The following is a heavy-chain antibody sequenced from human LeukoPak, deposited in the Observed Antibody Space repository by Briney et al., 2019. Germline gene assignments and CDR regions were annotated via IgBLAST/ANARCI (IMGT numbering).Heavy chain of an antibody. CDR2: INTDGSRT. V-gene: IGHV3-74*01. CDR1: GFIFSSYW. CDR3: AREARYSYRYFDL. D-gene: IGHD5-18*01. J-gene: IGHJ2*01. Sequence: PGGSPRLSCAASGFIFSSYWMDWVRQAPGKGLVWVSRINTDGSRTTYADSVKGRFSISRDNVKNTLYLRMNSLRAEDTAVYFCAREARYSYRYFDLWGRGTLVTVSS.